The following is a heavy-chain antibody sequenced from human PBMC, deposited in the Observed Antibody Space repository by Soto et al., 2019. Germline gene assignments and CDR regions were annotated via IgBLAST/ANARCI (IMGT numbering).Heavy chain of an antibody. V-gene: IGHV4-59*01. CDR2: IYYTGST. Sequence: SETLSLTCTVSGASITSYYWSWIRQPPGKGLEWIGYIYYTGSTKYNPSLKSRVTMSLDTSKNLFSLKLSSVTAADTAVYYCVRYSQWLAPFEYWGQGTLVTVSS. D-gene: IGHD6-19*01. CDR3: VRYSQWLAPFEY. J-gene: IGHJ4*02. CDR1: GASITSYY.